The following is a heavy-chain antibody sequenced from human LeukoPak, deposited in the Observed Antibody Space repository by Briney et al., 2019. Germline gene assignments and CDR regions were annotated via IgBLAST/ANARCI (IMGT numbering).Heavy chain of an antibody. CDR2: FDPEDGKT. V-gene: IGHV1-24*01. CDR3: AATGPYSNSWCDY. J-gene: IGHJ4*02. CDR1: GYTLTELS. Sequence: GASVKVSCKVSGYTLTELSMHWVRQAPGKGLEWMGGFDPEDGKTIYAQKFQGRVSMTEDTSTDTTYMELSSLRSEDTAVYYCAATGPYSNSWCDYWGQGTLVTVSS. D-gene: IGHD6-13*01.